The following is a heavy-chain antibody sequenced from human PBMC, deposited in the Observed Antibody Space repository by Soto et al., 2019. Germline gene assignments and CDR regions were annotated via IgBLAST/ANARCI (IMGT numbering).Heavy chain of an antibody. CDR3: ARGPDYYDSSGYYPLAY. D-gene: IGHD3-22*01. CDR1: VFTFRDYY. Sequence: PRGSLRLSCAASVFTFRDYYMSWIRQAPGKGLEWVSYISSSSRYINYADSVKGRFTISRDNAKNSLYLQMNSLRAEDTAVYYCARGPDYYDSSGYYPLAYWGQGTLVTVSS. J-gene: IGHJ4*02. V-gene: IGHV3-11*06. CDR2: ISSSSRYI.